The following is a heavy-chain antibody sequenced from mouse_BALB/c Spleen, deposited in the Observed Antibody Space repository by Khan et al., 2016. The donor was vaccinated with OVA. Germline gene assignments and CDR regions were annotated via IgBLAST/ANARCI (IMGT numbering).Heavy chain of an antibody. Sequence: QVQLVESGAELKKPGETVKISCKASGYTFTNYGMNWVKQAPGKGLKWMGWINTYTGEPTYADDFKGRFAISFETYASTAYLQINNLKNEDTATXFCARNGIYWYFDGWGAGTPITVSA. V-gene: IGHV9-3-1*01. CDR3: ARNGIYWYFDG. CDR1: GYTFTNYG. D-gene: IGHD2-1*01. CDR2: INTYTGEP. J-gene: IGHJ1*01.